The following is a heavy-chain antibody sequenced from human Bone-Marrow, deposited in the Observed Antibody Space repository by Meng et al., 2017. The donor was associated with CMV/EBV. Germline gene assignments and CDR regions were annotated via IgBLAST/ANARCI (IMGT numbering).Heavy chain of an antibody. J-gene: IGHJ4*02. V-gene: IGHV3-30*04. CDR1: GFTFSSYT. CDR2: MSFDGSNK. CDR3: ARAPDFPYYFDY. Sequence: GESLKISCTASGFTFSSYTMHWVCQAPGKGLEWVAVMSFDGSNKYYADSVRGRFTISRGSSKNTLYLQMNSLRPEDRAVYYCARAPDFPYYFDYWGQGNLVTVSS.